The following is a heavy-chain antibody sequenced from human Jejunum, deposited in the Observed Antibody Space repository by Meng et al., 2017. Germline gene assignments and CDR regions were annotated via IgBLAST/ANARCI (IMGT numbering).Heavy chain of an antibody. D-gene: IGHD4-23*01. J-gene: IGHJ4*02. Sequence: SETLSLTCAVSGYSISSGYYWGWIRQPPGKGLEWIGNIDHSGSTFYNPSLKSRVTISLDTSENQFSLKLNSVTAADTAVYYCARGTGNYGGKFDYWGQGTLVTVS. V-gene: IGHV4-38-2*01. CDR2: IDHSGST. CDR3: ARGTGNYGGKFDY. CDR1: GYSISSGYY.